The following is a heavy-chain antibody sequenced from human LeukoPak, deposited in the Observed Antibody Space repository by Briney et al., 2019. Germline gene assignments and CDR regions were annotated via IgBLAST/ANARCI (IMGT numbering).Heavy chain of an antibody. V-gene: IGHV3-53*05. CDR2: LYSAGST. J-gene: IGHJ4*02. CDR1: GFTVTNNY. CDR3: AKDAMRGYYDSSGSYIDY. Sequence: GGSLRLSCAASGFTVTNNYMTWVRQAPGKGLEWVSLLYSAGSTNYADSVKGRFTISRDNSKNTLYLQMNSLRAEDTAVYYCAKDAMRGYYDSSGSYIDYWGQGTLVTVSS. D-gene: IGHD3-22*01.